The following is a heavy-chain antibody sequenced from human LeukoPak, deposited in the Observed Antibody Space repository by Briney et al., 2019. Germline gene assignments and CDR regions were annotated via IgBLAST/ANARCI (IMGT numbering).Heavy chain of an antibody. CDR1: GFTFSSYG. Sequence: GGSLRLSCAASGFTFSSYGMHWVRQAPGKGLEWVAVISYDGSNKYYADSVKGRFTISRDNSKNTLYPQMNSLRAEDTAVYYCASDYYGSGSSLSNFDYWGQGTLVTVSS. J-gene: IGHJ4*02. CDR2: ISYDGSNK. D-gene: IGHD3-10*01. V-gene: IGHV3-30*03. CDR3: ASDYYGSGSSLSNFDY.